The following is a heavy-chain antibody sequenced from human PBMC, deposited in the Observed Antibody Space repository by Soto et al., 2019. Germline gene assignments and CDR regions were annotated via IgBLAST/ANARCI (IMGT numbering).Heavy chain of an antibody. J-gene: IGHJ4*02. V-gene: IGHV3-23*01. Sequence: GGSLRLSCAASGFTFSDYVMTWVRQSPGKGLEWVSAVSSGGGTTYYADSVKGRFTISRDNSKNTLYLQMNGLRAEDTAVYYCARDRGYYDSSGYFDYWGQGTLVTVSS. CDR1: GFTFSDYV. CDR3: ARDRGYYDSSGYFDY. CDR2: VSSGGGTT. D-gene: IGHD3-22*01.